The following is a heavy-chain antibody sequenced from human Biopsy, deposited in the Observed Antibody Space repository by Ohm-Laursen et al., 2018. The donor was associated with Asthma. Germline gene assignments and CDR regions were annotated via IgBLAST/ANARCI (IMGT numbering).Heavy chain of an antibody. CDR2: VNTGNGDT. Sequence: SVKVSCKASGYNFISFAIHWVRQAPGQRLEWMGWVNTGNGDTKYSQKFQGRVTITRNTSASTAYMELRSLRSEDTATYYCARTYYDFLTGQVKDVFGVWGQGAMVTVSS. D-gene: IGHD3-9*01. V-gene: IGHV1-3*04. CDR3: ARTYYDFLTGQVKDVFGV. J-gene: IGHJ3*01. CDR1: GYNFISFA.